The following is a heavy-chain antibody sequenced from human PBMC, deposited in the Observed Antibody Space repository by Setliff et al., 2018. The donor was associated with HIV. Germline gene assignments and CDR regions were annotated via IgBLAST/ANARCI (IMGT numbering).Heavy chain of an antibody. V-gene: IGHV1-18*01. CDR2: ISIYNQKT. J-gene: IGHJ4*02. D-gene: IGHD3-10*01. Sequence: ASVKVSCKTTGYNFARYGISWLRQAPGQGLEWMGWISIYNQKTNFAEKFQGRVSMTTDTPTSTVYMELRSLTSTDTAVYYCAAVESFMFQGVRNWGQGTLVTVSS. CDR1: GYNFARYG. CDR3: AAVESFMFQGVRN.